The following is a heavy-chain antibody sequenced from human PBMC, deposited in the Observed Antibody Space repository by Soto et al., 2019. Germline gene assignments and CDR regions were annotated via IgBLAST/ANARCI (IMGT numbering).Heavy chain of an antibody. CDR1: GFTFSSYA. Sequence: GGSLRLSCAASGFTFSSYAMSWVRQAPGKGLEWVSAISGSGGSTYYAGSVKGRFTISRDNSKNTLYLQMNSLRAEDTAVYYCASRPIFGVVIGVLNWFDPWGQGTLVTVSS. D-gene: IGHD3-3*01. CDR2: ISGSGGST. J-gene: IGHJ5*02. V-gene: IGHV3-23*01. CDR3: ASRPIFGVVIGVLNWFDP.